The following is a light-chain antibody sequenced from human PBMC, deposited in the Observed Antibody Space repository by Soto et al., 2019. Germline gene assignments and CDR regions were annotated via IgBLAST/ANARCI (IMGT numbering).Light chain of an antibody. V-gene: IGKV3-20*01. Sequence: EIVLTQSPGTLSLSPGERATLSCRASQIVSSTYLAWFQQKPGQAPRLLIYGASTRATGIPDRFSGSGSGTDFTLTISGLEPEDFATYYCQQSNAFPVTFGQGTRLEIK. CDR3: QQSNAFPVT. CDR1: QIVSSTY. CDR2: GAS. J-gene: IGKJ5*01.